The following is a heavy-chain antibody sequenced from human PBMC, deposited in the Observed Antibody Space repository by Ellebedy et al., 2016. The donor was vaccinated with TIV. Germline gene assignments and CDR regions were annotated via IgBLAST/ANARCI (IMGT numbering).Heavy chain of an antibody. CDR2: IITTFGKA. D-gene: IGHD7-27*01. J-gene: IGHJ4*02. V-gene: IGHV1-69*13. CDR1: GGTFNSYA. Sequence: AASVKVSCKASGGTFNSYAFTWIRQAPGQGLEWMGGIITTFGKADYAQKFQGRLTITADESTKTAYMELSSLTSDDTAVYYCARDSFWGSDEVDRDFWGQGTLVSVS. CDR3: ARDSFWGSDEVDRDF.